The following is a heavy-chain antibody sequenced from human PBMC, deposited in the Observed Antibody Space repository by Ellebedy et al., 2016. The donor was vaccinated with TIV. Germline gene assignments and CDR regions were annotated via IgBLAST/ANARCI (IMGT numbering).Heavy chain of an antibody. V-gene: IGHV3-48*02. D-gene: IGHD6-19*01. CDR1: GFTFSSYS. CDR2: ISSSSSTI. Sequence: GGSLRLXCAASGFTFSSYSMNWVRQAPGKGLEWVSYISSSSSTIYYADSVKGRFTISRDNAKNSLYLQMNSLRDEDTAVYYCARDCIAVAERYGMDVWGQGTTVTVSS. J-gene: IGHJ6*02. CDR3: ARDCIAVAERYGMDV.